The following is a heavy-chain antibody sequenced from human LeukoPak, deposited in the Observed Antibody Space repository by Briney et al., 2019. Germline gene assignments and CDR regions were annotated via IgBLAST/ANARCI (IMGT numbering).Heavy chain of an antibody. CDR1: GFTFSSYS. J-gene: IGHJ4*02. D-gene: IGHD2-2*01. CDR2: ISSSSSYI. V-gene: IGHV3-21*01. Sequence: GGSLRLSCAASGFTFSSYSMNWVRQAPGKGLEWVSSISSSSSYIYYADSVKGRFTISRDNAKNSLYLQMNSLRAEDTAVYYCARPYCSSTSCFYFDYWGQGTLVTVSS. CDR3: ARPYCSSTSCFYFDY.